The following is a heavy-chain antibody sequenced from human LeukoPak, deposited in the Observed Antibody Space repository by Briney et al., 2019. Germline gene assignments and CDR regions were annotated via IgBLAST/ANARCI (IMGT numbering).Heavy chain of an antibody. J-gene: IGHJ4*02. Sequence: PGGSLRLSCAASGFTVSNYYMSWVRQPPGKGLEWVSVIYSGGSTYYADSVKGRFTISRDNSKNTLYLQMNSLRAEDTAVYYCARVSYYDSSDYWGQGTLVTVSS. CDR3: ARVSYYDSSDY. CDR2: IYSGGST. D-gene: IGHD3-22*01. V-gene: IGHV3-53*01. CDR1: GFTVSNYY.